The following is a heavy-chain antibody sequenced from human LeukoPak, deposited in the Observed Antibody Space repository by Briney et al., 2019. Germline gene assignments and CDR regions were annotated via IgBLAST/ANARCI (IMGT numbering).Heavy chain of an antibody. Sequence: GRSLRLSCAASGFTFSRYGMHWVRQAPDKGLEWVAVISYDGSNRYYADSVKGRFTISRDNSKNTLYLQMNSLRAEDTAVYFCAKDLSPDPLWPTPDYWGQGTLVTVSS. CDR3: AKDLSPDPLWPTPDY. J-gene: IGHJ4*02. CDR2: ISYDGSNR. V-gene: IGHV3-30*18. CDR1: GFTFSRYG. D-gene: IGHD3-10*01.